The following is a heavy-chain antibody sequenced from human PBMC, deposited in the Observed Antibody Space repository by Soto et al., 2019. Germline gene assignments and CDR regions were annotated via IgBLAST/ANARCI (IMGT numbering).Heavy chain of an antibody. CDR2: SRNKAKSYST. CDR1: GITFSDHY. D-gene: IGHD1-26*01. J-gene: IGHJ4*02. Sequence: EVQLVESGGGLVQPGESLTLSCAVSGITFSDHYMEWVRQAPGKGLEWVARSRNKAKSYSTDFAASVKGRFTISRDELKNSLYLQMNSLKTEDTAVYYCSILEGAWGQGTLVTVSS. V-gene: IGHV3-72*01. CDR3: SILEGA.